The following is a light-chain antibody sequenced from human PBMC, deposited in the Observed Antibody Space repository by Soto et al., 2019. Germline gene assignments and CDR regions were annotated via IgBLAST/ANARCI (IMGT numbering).Light chain of an antibody. V-gene: IGKV3-15*01. CDR1: QSVSDN. CDR3: QQYNNWPIT. Sequence: EIVLTQSPATLSLSPGERATLSCRASQSVSDNLAWYQQKPGQAPRLLIYGTSTRATGIPASFSGSGSGTEFTLTISSLQSEDFAVYYCQQYNNWPITFGGGTKVDIK. CDR2: GTS. J-gene: IGKJ4*01.